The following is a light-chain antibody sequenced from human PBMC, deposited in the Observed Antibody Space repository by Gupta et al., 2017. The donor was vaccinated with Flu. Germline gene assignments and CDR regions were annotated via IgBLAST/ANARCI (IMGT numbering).Light chain of an antibody. CDR3: CSYAGSDTFWV. Sequence: QSALTQPRSVSGSPGQSVTISCTGTSSDVVGHNFVSWYQQHPGKAPKLMIYDVTKRPSGVPDRFSGSKSGNTASLTISGLQAEDEADYYCCSYAGSDTFWVFGVGTQLTVL. CDR1: SSDVVGHNF. V-gene: IGLV2-11*01. CDR2: DVT. J-gene: IGLJ3*02.